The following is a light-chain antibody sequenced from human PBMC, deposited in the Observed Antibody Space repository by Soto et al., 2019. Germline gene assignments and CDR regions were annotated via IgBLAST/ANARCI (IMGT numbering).Light chain of an antibody. V-gene: IGKV3-15*01. Sequence: VMPQSPATLSVSPGERATLSCRASQSVSYNLAWYQHKPGQAPRLLIYGPSTRATGIPARFSGSGSGTEFTLTISSLQSEDFALYYCQQYNNWPQTFGQGTRLEN. J-gene: IGKJ5*01. CDR3: QQYNNWPQT. CDR1: QSVSYN. CDR2: GPS.